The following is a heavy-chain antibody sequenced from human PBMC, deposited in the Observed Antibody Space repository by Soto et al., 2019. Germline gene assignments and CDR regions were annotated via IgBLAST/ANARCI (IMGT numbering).Heavy chain of an antibody. Sequence: GGSLRLSCAASGFTFSGSAMHWVRQAPGKGLEWVGRIRSKANSYATAYAASVKGRFTISRDDSKNTAYLQMNSLKTEDTAVYYCTRLTNYYDSSGYPYYFDYWGQGTLVTVSS. CDR1: GFTFSGSA. CDR2: IRSKANSYAT. J-gene: IGHJ4*02. D-gene: IGHD3-22*01. V-gene: IGHV3-73*01. CDR3: TRLTNYYDSSGYPYYFDY.